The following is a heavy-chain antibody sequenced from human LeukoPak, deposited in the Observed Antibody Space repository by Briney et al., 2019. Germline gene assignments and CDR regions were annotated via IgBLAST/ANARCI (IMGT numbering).Heavy chain of an antibody. CDR3: AKSNGYGLIDI. V-gene: IGHV4-4*02. Sequence: PSGTLSLTCAVSGGSISSSNWWSWVRQPPGKGLEWIGEIYHSGSTNYSPSLKSRVTISLDTSRNQFSLKLNSVTAADTAVYYCAKSNGYGLIDIWGQGTMVTVSS. J-gene: IGHJ3*02. CDR1: GGSISSSNW. D-gene: IGHD3-22*01. CDR2: IYHSGST.